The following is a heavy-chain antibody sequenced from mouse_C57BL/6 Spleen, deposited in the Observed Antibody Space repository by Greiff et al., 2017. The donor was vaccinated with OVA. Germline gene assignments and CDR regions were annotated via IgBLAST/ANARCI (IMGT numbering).Heavy chain of an antibody. J-gene: IGHJ2*01. CDR3: ARSRGYYYGMVDY. Sequence: QVQLQQPGAELVRPGTSVKLSCKASGYTFTSYWMHWVKQRPGQGLEWIGVIDPSDSYTNYNQKFKGKATLTVDTSSSTAYMQLSSLTSEDSAVYYCARSRGYYYGMVDYWGQGTTLTVSS. D-gene: IGHD1-1*01. V-gene: IGHV1-59*01. CDR1: GYTFTSYW. CDR2: IDPSDSYT.